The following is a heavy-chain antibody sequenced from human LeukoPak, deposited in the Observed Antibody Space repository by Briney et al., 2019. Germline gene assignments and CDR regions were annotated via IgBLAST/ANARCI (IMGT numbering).Heavy chain of an antibody. J-gene: IGHJ3*02. Sequence: GESLKISCQDSGYSFAIYWIGWVRQMPGKGLEWMGIIYPGDSDTRYSPSFQGQVTISADKSISTAYLQWSSLKASDTAMYYCARQEIVVVPAAIRAFDIWGQGTMVTVSS. V-gene: IGHV5-51*01. D-gene: IGHD2-2*01. CDR1: GYSFAIYW. CDR2: IYPGDSDT. CDR3: ARQEIVVVPAAIRAFDI.